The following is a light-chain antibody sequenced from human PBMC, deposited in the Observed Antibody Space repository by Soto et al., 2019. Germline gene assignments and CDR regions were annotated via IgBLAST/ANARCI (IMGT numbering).Light chain of an antibody. CDR1: QSVSSSY. V-gene: IGKV3-20*01. CDR2: GAS. CDR3: QQYGSSPPYT. Sequence: EIVLTQSPGTLSSSPGERATLSCRASQSVSSSYLAWYQQKPGLAPRLLIYGASSRATGIPDRFSGSGSGTDFTLTISRLEPEDFAVYYCQQYGSSPPYTFGQGTKLEIK. J-gene: IGKJ2*01.